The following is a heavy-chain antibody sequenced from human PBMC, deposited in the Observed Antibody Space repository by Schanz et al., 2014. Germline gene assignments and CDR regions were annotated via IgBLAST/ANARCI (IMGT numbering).Heavy chain of an antibody. D-gene: IGHD3-22*01. V-gene: IGHV3-53*01. J-gene: IGHJ4*02. Sequence: EIHLVESGGGLVMPGGSLRLSCAASGFTVSSNYMSWVRQAPGKGLEWVSVIYSGGSTYYADSVKGRFTISRDNSKNTLYLQMNSLRAEDTAVYYCARSMIIVDKAFDYWGQGTLVTVS. CDR2: IYSGGST. CDR1: GFTVSSNY. CDR3: ARSMIIVDKAFDY.